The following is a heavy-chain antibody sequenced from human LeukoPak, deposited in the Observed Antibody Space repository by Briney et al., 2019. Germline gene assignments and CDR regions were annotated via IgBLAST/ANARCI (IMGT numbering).Heavy chain of an antibody. CDR3: ARVFTREWPSGVRFGELFELGETSRTLGY. CDR1: GYTFTGYY. J-gene: IGHJ4*02. V-gene: IGHV1-2*02. CDR2: INPNSGGT. D-gene: IGHD3-10*01. Sequence: GASVKVSCKASGYTFTGYYMHWVRQAPGQGLEWMGWINPNSGGTNYAQKFQGRVTMTRDTSISTAYMELSRLRSDDTAVYYCARVFTREWPSGVRFGELFELGETSRTLGYWGQGTLVTVSS.